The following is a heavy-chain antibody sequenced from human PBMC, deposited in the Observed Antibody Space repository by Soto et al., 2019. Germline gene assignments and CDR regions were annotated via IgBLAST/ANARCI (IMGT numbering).Heavy chain of an antibody. D-gene: IGHD2-2*01. CDR3: AREVVVVPAATNWFDP. CDR2: ISSSSSYI. CDR1: GFTFSSYS. J-gene: IGHJ5*02. V-gene: IGHV3-21*01. Sequence: PGGSLRLSCAASGFTFSSYSMNWVRQAPGKGLEWVSSISSSSSYIYYADSVKGRFTISRDNAKNSLYLQMNSLRAEDTAVYYCAREVVVVPAATNWFDPWGQGTLVTVSS.